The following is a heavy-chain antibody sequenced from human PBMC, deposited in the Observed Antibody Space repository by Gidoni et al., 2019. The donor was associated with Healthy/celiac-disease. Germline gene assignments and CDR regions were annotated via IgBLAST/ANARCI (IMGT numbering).Heavy chain of an antibody. CDR2: ISGSGCST. CDR1: GFTFSSYA. J-gene: IGHJ4*02. D-gene: IGHD3-3*01. Sequence: EVQLLESGGGLVQPGGSLRLSCAASGFTFSSYAMSWVRQAPGKGLEWVSAISGSGCSTYYADSVKGRFTISRDNSKNTLYLQMNSLRAEDTAVYYCAKDTPSPYYDFWSGYFDYWGQGTLVTVSS. CDR3: AKDTPSPYYDFWSGYFDY. V-gene: IGHV3-23*01.